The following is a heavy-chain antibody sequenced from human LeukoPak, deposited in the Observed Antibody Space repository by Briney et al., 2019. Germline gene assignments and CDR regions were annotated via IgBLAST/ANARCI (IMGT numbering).Heavy chain of an antibody. CDR1: GFTFSSYW. J-gene: IGHJ4*02. V-gene: IGHV3-7*01. D-gene: IGHD3-10*01. CDR3: ARVKDSYYYGSGSHAPDY. Sequence: GGSLRLSCPASGFTFSSYWMSWVRQAPGKGLEWVANIKQDGSEKYYVDSVKGRFTISRDNAKNSLYLQMNSLRAEDTAVYYCARVKDSYYYGSGSHAPDYWGQGTLVTVSS. CDR2: IKQDGSEK.